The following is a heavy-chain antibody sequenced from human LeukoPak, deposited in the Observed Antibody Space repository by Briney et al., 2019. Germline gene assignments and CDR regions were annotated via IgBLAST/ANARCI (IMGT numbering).Heavy chain of an antibody. V-gene: IGHV1-3*01. CDR2: INAGNGNT. J-gene: IGHJ4*02. D-gene: IGHD3-10*01. CDR1: GYTFTTYA. Sequence: GASVKVSCKASGYTFTTYAMHWVRQAPGQRLEWMGWINAGNGNTKYSQEFQGRVTITRDTSASTAYMELSSLRSEDTAMYYCARDWHGVGDGDFDYWGQGTLVTVSS. CDR3: ARDWHGVGDGDFDY.